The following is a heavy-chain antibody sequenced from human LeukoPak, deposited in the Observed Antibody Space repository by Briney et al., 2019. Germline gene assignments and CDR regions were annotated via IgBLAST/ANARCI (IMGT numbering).Heavy chain of an antibody. CDR1: GFTFSSFA. CDR3: AKFRGGTYYHYCMDV. D-gene: IGHD1-1*01. J-gene: IGHJ6*03. CDR2: IMNDDVST. Sequence: GGSLRLSCAASGFTFSSFAMSWVRQAPGKGLEWVSTIMNDDVSTYYADSVKGRFTTSRDNSKSTLYLQVNSLRAEDTAVYYCAKFRGGTYYHYCMDVWGKGTTVAVSS. V-gene: IGHV3-23*01.